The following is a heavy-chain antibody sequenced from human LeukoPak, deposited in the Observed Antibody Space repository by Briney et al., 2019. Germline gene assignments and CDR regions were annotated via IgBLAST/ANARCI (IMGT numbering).Heavy chain of an antibody. CDR2: ISSSGGRT. CDR1: GFIFSSYA. CDR3: AKGYCSGGSCYSGLFDY. D-gene: IGHD2-15*01. J-gene: IGHJ4*02. Sequence: GGSLRLSCAASGFIFSSYAMSWVRQAPGKGLEWVSAISSSGGRTYYADSVKGRFTISRDNSKNTLYLQMNGLRAEDTAVYYCAKGYCSGGSCYSGLFDYWAREPWSPSPQ. V-gene: IGHV3-23*01.